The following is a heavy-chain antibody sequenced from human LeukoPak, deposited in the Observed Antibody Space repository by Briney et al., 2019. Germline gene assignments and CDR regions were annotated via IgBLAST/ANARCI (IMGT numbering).Heavy chain of an antibody. Sequence: SETLSLTCTVSGGSVSSSNSYWGWIRQPPGKGLEWIGSIYYSGSTYYSPSLKSRVTISVDTSKNQFSLKLSSCAAADTAVYYCARLAGADYYFGMDVWGQGTTVTVSS. D-gene: IGHD6-13*01. V-gene: IGHV4-39*01. CDR1: GGSVSSSNSY. J-gene: IGHJ6*02. CDR3: ARLAGADYYFGMDV. CDR2: IYYSGST.